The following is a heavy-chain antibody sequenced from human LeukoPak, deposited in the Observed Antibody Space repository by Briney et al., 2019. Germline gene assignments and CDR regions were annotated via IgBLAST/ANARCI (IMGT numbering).Heavy chain of an antibody. CDR2: ISWNSGSI. Sequence: PGRSLRLSCAASGFTFGDHAMHWVRQAPGKGLEWVSGISWNSGSIGYADSVKGRFTISRDNAKNSLYLQMNSLRAEDTALYYCARKGAARYYYYYYGMDVWGQGTTVTVSS. V-gene: IGHV3-9*01. J-gene: IGHJ6*02. CDR1: GFTFGDHA. CDR3: ARKGAARYYYYYYGMDV. D-gene: IGHD6-6*01.